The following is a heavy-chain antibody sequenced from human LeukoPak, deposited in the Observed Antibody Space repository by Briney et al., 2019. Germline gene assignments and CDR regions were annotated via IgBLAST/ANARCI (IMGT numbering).Heavy chain of an antibody. J-gene: IGHJ6*03. CDR2: IRYDGSNK. CDR1: GFTFSSYG. D-gene: IGHD3-10*01. CDR3: ARTTMVRGTYYMDV. Sequence: GGSLRLSCAASGFTFSSYGMHWVRQAPGKGLEWVAFIRYDGSNKYYADSVKGRFTISRDNSKNTLYLQMNSLRAEDTAVYYCARTTMVRGTYYMDVWGKGTTVTISS. V-gene: IGHV3-30*02.